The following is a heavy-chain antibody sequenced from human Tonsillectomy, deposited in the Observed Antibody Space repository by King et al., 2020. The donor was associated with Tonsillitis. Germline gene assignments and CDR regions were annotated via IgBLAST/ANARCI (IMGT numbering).Heavy chain of an antibody. V-gene: IGHV4-59*01. CDR2: IYYSGST. CDR1: SGSISSYY. CDR3: AYSSSWYEGYFDY. J-gene: IGHJ4*02. Sequence: VQLQESGPGLVKPSETLSLTCTVSSGSISSYYWSWIRQPPGKGLEWIGYIYYSGSTNYNPSLKSRDTMSVDTSKNQFSLKLSSVTAADTAIYYCAYSSSWYEGYFDYWGQGTLVTVSS. D-gene: IGHD6-13*01.